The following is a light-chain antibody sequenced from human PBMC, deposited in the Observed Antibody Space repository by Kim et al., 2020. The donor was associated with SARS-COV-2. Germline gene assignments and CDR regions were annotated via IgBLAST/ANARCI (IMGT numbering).Light chain of an antibody. CDR1: RSIGNH. V-gene: IGKV1-39*01. CDR2: AAS. J-gene: IGKJ2*01. Sequence: DIQMTQSPSSLSASVGDRVTITCRASRSIGNHLTWYQQRPGKAPNLLIYAASNLQTGVSSRFSGSESGTDFTLSIRNLQPEDSATYYCQQSDSTPYTFGQGTKLEI. CDR3: QQSDSTPYT.